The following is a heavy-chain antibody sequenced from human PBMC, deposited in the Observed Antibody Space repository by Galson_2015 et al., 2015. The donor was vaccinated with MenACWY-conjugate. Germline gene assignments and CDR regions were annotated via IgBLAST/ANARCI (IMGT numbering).Heavy chain of an antibody. D-gene: IGHD3-10*01. CDR3: ARDGGYGSGTYHFDY. Sequence: LSLTCTVSGASIRSGGYYWSWLRQHPGTGLEWIGYIYYSGSTSYNPSLKSRLTISVDPSKNQFSLQLTSVTAADTAVYYCARDGGYGSGTYHFDYWGQGTLVTVSS. V-gene: IGHV4-31*03. CDR2: IYYSGST. CDR1: GASIRSGGYY. J-gene: IGHJ4*02.